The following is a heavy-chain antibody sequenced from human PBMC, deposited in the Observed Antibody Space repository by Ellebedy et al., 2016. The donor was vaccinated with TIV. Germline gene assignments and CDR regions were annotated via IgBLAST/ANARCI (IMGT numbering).Heavy chain of an antibody. CDR1: GFSVNTKY. D-gene: IGHD3-10*01. Sequence: GESLKISCGVSGFSVNTKYMSWVRQAPGRGLEWISIMYPGESSHYADSVKGRFTISRQKSENTLYLQMNSLRPEDTAVYYCARGRGYYGSGSSYFDYWGRGTLVTVSS. CDR2: MYPGESS. J-gene: IGHJ4*02. CDR3: ARGRGYYGSGSSYFDY. V-gene: IGHV3-53*04.